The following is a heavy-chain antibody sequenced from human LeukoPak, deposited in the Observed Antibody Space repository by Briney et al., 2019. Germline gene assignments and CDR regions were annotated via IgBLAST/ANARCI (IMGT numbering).Heavy chain of an antibody. V-gene: IGHV3-7*01. Sequence: PGGSLRLSCTASGFSFSSYWMNWVRQAPGKGLEWVANIKQDGSEKYYVDSVKGRFTISRDNAKNSLYLQMISLRAEDTAVYYCARYYTVLDYWGQGTLVTVSS. CDR1: GFSFSSYW. CDR2: IKQDGSEK. J-gene: IGHJ4*02. D-gene: IGHD2-2*02. CDR3: ARYYTVLDY.